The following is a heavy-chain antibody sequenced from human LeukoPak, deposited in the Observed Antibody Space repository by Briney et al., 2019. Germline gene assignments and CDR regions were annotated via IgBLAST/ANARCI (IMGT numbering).Heavy chain of an antibody. V-gene: IGHV4-34*01. Sequence: SETLSLTCAVYGGSFSGYYWSWIRQPPGKGLEWIGEINHSGSTNYNPSLKSRVTISVDTSKNQFSLKLGSVTAADTAVYYCARFRDYYGSGLIDYWGQGTLVTVSS. J-gene: IGHJ4*02. CDR1: GGSFSGYY. D-gene: IGHD3-10*01. CDR2: INHSGST. CDR3: ARFRDYYGSGLIDY.